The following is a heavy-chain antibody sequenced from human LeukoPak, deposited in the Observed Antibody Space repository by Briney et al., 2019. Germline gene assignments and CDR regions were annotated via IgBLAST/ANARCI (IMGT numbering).Heavy chain of an antibody. CDR2: IIPIFGTA. D-gene: IGHD5-18*01. V-gene: IGHV1-69*13. CDR1: GGTFSSYA. J-gene: IGHJ4*02. Sequence: SVKVSCKASGGTFSSYAISWVRQAPGQGLEWVGGIIPIFGTANYAQKFQGRVTITADESTSTAYMELSSLRSEDTAVYYCASDVGDTALFGYWGQGTLVTVSS. CDR3: ASDVGDTALFGY.